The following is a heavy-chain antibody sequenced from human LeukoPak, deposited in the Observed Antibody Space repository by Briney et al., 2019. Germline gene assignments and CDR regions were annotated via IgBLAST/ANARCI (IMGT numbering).Heavy chain of an antibody. CDR2: TYYRSKWYN. V-gene: IGHV6-1*01. J-gene: IGHJ2*01. CDR3: TRAGSYGYYWYFDL. D-gene: IGHD5-18*01. Sequence: SQTLSLTCAISGDSVSGNSATWNWIRQSPSRGLEWLGRTYYRSKWYNDYAVSVKSRITINPDTSKSQFSLQLNSVTPEDTAVYYCTRAGSYGYYWYFDLWGRGTLVTVSS. CDR1: GDSVSGNSAT.